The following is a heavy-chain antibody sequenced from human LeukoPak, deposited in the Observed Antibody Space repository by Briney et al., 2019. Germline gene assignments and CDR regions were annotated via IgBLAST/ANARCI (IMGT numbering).Heavy chain of an antibody. CDR3: ARGTRLRYFDWLLPGDYYFDY. V-gene: IGHV3-30-3*01. Sequence: PGGSLRLSCAASGFTFSSYAMHWVRQAPGKGLEWVAVISYDGSNKYYADSVKGRFTISRDNSKNTLYLQMNSLRAEDTAVYYCARGTRLRYFDWLLPGDYYFDYWGQGTLVTVSS. CDR1: GFTFSSYA. J-gene: IGHJ4*02. D-gene: IGHD3-9*01. CDR2: ISYDGSNK.